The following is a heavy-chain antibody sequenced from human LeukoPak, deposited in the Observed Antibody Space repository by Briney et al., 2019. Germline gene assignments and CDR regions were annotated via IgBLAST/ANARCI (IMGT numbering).Heavy chain of an antibody. V-gene: IGHV3-74*01. D-gene: IGHD3-22*01. Sequence: GGSLRLSCAASGFTFSSYWMHWVRQAPGKGLVWVSRIKSDGSTNYADSVKGRFTISRDNTKNTLSLQMNSLRAEDTGVYYCARAPSEVGGYYPEYFRHWGQGTLVTVSS. CDR3: ARAPSEVGGYYPEYFRH. CDR2: IKSDGST. J-gene: IGHJ1*01. CDR1: GFTFSSYW.